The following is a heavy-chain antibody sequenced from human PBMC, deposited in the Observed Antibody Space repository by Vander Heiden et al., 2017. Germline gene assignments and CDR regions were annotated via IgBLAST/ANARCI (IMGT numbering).Heavy chain of an antibody. Sequence: QVQLVQSGAEVKKPGSSVKVSCKASGGTFSSYAISWVRQAPGQGLEWMGGIIPIFGTANYAQKVQGRVTITADESTSTAYMELRSMRSEDTAVYYCARGPDSVLIDGMDVWGQGTTVTVSS. CDR3: ARGPDSVLIDGMDV. V-gene: IGHV1-69*01. CDR1: GGTFSSYA. J-gene: IGHJ6*02. D-gene: IGHD2-8*01. CDR2: IIPIFGTA.